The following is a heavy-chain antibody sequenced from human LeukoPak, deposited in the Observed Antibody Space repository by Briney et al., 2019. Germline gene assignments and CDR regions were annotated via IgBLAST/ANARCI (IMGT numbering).Heavy chain of an antibody. CDR1: GFTFSSYA. V-gene: IGHV3-23*01. J-gene: IGHJ4*02. CDR2: ISGSGGST. CDR3: AKDRVGATRRDY. Sequence: GGSLRLSCAASGFTFSSYAMSWVRQAPGMGLEWVSAISGSGGSTYYADSVKGRFTISRDNSKNTLYLQMNSLRAEDTAVYYCAKDRVGATRRDYWGQGTLVTVSS. D-gene: IGHD1-26*01.